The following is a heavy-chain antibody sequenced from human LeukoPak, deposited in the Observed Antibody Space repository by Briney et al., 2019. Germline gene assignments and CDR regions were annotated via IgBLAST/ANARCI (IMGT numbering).Heavy chain of an antibody. Sequence: SVKVSCKASGGTFSSYAISWVRQAPGQGLEWMGRIIPIFGIANYAQKFQGRVTFTADKSTSTAYMELSSLRSEDTAVYYCARESPPSYGSGSYSSYFDYWGQGTLVTVSS. V-gene: IGHV1-69*04. CDR2: IIPIFGIA. CDR3: ARESPPSYGSGSYSSYFDY. J-gene: IGHJ4*02. CDR1: GGTFSSYA. D-gene: IGHD3-10*01.